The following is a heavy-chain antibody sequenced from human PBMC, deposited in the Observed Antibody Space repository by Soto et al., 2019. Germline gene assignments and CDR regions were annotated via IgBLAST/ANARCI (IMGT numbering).Heavy chain of an antibody. CDR1: GGTFNSYA. V-gene: IGHV1-69*06. J-gene: IGHJ5*02. Sequence: QVQLVQSGAEVKKPGSSVKVSCKASGGTFNSYAISWVRQAPGQGLEWMGGIIPIFGTANYAQKFQGRVTITADKATSTAYMELSSLRSEDTAVYYCASEGAIAAAGSGYWFDPWGQGTLVTVSS. D-gene: IGHD6-13*01. CDR3: ASEGAIAAAGSGYWFDP. CDR2: IIPIFGTA.